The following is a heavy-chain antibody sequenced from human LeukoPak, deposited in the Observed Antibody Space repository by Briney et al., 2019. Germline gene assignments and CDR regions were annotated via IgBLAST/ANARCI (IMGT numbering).Heavy chain of an antibody. CDR3: ARELRGYNRLRTYYYYMDV. V-gene: IGHV3-13*01. CDR1: GFTFSSYD. CDR2: IGTAGDT. Sequence: PGGSLRLSCAASGFTFSSYDMHWVRQATGKGLEWVSAIGTAGDTYYPGSVKGRFTISRENAKNSLYLQMNSLKTEDTAVYYCARELRGYNRLRTYYYYMDVWGKGTTVTVSS. D-gene: IGHD5-24*01. J-gene: IGHJ6*03.